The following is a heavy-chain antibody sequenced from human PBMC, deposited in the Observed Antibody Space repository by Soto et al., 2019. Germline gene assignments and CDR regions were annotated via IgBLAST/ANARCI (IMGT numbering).Heavy chain of an antibody. V-gene: IGHV3-23*01. Sequence: EVQLLDSGGGLVQPGGSLRLSCVASGLTCSSYAMSWVRQVPGKGLEWVSLIGGSGTNTYYTDSVKGRFTISRDNSKNTLYLQMNSLSAEDTAVYYCAKVDYGDSFDYWGQGTPVTVSS. CDR3: AKVDYGDSFDY. D-gene: IGHD4-17*01. CDR1: GLTCSSYA. CDR2: IGGSGTNT. J-gene: IGHJ4*02.